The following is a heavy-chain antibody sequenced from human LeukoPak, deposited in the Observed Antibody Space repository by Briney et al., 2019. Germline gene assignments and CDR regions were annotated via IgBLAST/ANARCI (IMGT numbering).Heavy chain of an antibody. CDR2: ISGSGGNT. J-gene: IGHJ4*02. CDR3: AKDSRSTTSCYSGKDY. D-gene: IGHD2-2*01. V-gene: IGHV3-23*01. CDR1: GFTFSSYA. Sequence: PGGSLRLSCAASGFTFSSYAMSWVRQAPGKGLEWVSAISGSGGNTYYADSVKGRFTISRDNSKNTLYLQMNSLRAEDTAVYYCAKDSRSTTSCYSGKDYWGQGTLVTVSS.